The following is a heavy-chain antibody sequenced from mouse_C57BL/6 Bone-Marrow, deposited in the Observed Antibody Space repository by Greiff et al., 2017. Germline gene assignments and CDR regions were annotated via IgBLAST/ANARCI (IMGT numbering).Heavy chain of an antibody. D-gene: IGHD1-1*01. Sequence: QVQLQQPGAELVKPGASVKMSCKASGYTFTSYWITWVKQRPGQGLEWIGDIYPGSGSTNYNEKFKSKATLTVDTSSSTAYMQLSSLTSEDSAVYYCARWGYGSSHWYVDVWGTGTTVTVSS. CDR1: GYTFTSYW. J-gene: IGHJ1*03. CDR3: ARWGYGSSHWYVDV. V-gene: IGHV1-55*01. CDR2: IYPGSGST.